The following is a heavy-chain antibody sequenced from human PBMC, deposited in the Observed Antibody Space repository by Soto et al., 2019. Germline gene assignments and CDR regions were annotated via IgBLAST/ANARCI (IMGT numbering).Heavy chain of an antibody. D-gene: IGHD3-3*01. CDR2: IYYSGST. CDR3: ARDYLNDFWSGLWRERQVFDP. J-gene: IGHJ5*02. Sequence: SETLSLTCTVSGGSISSSSYYWGWIRQPPGKGLEWIGSIYYSGSTYYNPSLKSRVTISVDTSKNQFSLKLSSVTAADTAVYYCARDYLNDFWSGLWRERQVFDPWGQGTLVTVSS. CDR1: GGSISSSSYY. V-gene: IGHV4-39*07.